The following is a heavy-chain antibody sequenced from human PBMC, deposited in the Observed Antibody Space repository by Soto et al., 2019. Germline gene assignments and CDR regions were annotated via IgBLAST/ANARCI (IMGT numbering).Heavy chain of an antibody. V-gene: IGHV4-31*03. CDR1: GGSISSGGYY. Sequence: QVQLQESGPGLVKPSQTLSLTCTVSGGSISSGGYYWSWIRQHPGKGLEWIGYIYYSGSTYYNPTLKTRVTISVDTSKNQFSLKLSSVTAADTAVYYCARDSGGNRNWFDPWGQGTLVTVSS. CDR3: ARDSGGNRNWFDP. J-gene: IGHJ5*02. D-gene: IGHD2-15*01. CDR2: IYYSGST.